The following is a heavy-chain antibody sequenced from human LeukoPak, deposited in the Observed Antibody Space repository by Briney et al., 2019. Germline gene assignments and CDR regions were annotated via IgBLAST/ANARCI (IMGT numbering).Heavy chain of an antibody. D-gene: IGHD3-9*01. CDR3: AKAHYDILTGSYYFDY. CDR2: ISGSGGST. V-gene: IGHV3-23*01. Sequence: GGSLRLSCAASGFTFSIYTMAWVRQAPGGGLEWVSGISGSGGSTYYADSVKGRFTISRDNSKNTLYLQMNSLRAEDTAVYYCAKAHYDILTGSYYFDYWGQGTLVTVSS. CDR1: GFTFSIYT. J-gene: IGHJ4*02.